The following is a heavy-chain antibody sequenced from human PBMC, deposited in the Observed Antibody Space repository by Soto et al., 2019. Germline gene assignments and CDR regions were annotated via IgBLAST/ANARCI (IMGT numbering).Heavy chain of an antibody. J-gene: IGHJ6*02. CDR3: ARDKVATGYYYGMDV. CDR1: GYTFTGYY. Sequence: ASVKVSCKASGYTFTGYYVHWVRQAPGQGLEWMGWINPNSGDTYLAQRFQGRVTMNRDTSIGTAYMELRGLTSEDTAVYYCARDKVATGYYYGMDVWGQGTTVTVSS. D-gene: IGHD5-12*01. CDR2: INPNSGDT. V-gene: IGHV1-2*02.